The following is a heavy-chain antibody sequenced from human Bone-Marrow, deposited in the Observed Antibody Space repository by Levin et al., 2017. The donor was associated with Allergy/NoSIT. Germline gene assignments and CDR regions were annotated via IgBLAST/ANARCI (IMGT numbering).Heavy chain of an antibody. D-gene: IGHD4-17*01. CDR2: IKEDGSEK. CDR3: ARVRTTVATSHYDYYMDV. CDR1: GFTFSSYW. Sequence: GGSLRLSCAASGFTFSSYWMGWVRQAPGKGLEWVANIKEDGSEKYYVDSVMGRFTISRDNAKNSLFLQMSSLRSEDTAVYHCARVRTTVATSHYDYYMDVWGKGTTVTVSS. V-gene: IGHV3-7*03. J-gene: IGHJ6*03.